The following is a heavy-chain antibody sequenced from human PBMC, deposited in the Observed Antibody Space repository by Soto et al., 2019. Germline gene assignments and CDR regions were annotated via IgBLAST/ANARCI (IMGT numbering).Heavy chain of an antibody. Sequence: GASVKVSCKASGYTFTSYAMHWVRQAPGQRLEWMGWINAGNSDTKYSQNFQGRVTITRDTSASTAYMELSSLRSEDTVVYYCARGGLALMDVWGQGTTVTVSS. CDR1: GYTFTSYA. CDR3: ARGGLALMDV. V-gene: IGHV1-3*01. J-gene: IGHJ6*02. D-gene: IGHD3-16*01. CDR2: INAGNSDT.